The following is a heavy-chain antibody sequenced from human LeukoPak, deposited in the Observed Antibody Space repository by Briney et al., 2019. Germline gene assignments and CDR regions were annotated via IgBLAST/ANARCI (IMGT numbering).Heavy chain of an antibody. D-gene: IGHD6-13*01. J-gene: IGHJ4*02. V-gene: IGHV3-53*01. Sequence: GGSLRLSCAASGFTVSSNYMSWVRQAPGKGLEWVSVIYSSGSTYYADSVKGRFTISRDNSKNTLHLQMNTLRAEDTAVYYCASRIAAAGSVDYWGQGTLVTVSS. CDR2: IYSSGST. CDR3: ASRIAAAGSVDY. CDR1: GFTVSSNY.